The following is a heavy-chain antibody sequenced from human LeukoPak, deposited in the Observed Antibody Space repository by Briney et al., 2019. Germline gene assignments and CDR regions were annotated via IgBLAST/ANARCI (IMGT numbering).Heavy chain of an antibody. CDR2: TWFDGNTK. D-gene: IGHD3-10*01. V-gene: IGHV3-33*01. CDR3: ARDPLSYGSGIDY. Sequence: GGSLRLSCAASGLTFSSYAMHWVRQAPGKGLEWVAVTWFDGNTKYYADSVRGRFTISRDNSKNTLYLQMNSLGAEDTAVYYCARDPLSYGSGIDYWGQRTLVTVSS. CDR1: GLTFSSYA. J-gene: IGHJ4*02.